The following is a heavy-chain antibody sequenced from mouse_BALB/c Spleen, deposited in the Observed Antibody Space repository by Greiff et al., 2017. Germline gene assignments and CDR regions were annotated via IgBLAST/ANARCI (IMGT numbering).Heavy chain of an antibody. CDR1: GFTFTDYY. CDR2: IRNKANGYTT. J-gene: IGHJ3*01. Sequence: EVMLVESGGGLVQPGGSLRLSCATSGFTFTDYYMSWVRQPPGKALEWLGFIRNKANGYTTEYSASVKGRFTISRDNSQSILYLQMNTLRAEDSATYYCARDMRVPFAYWGQGTLVTVSA. V-gene: IGHV7-3*02. CDR3: ARDMRVPFAY.